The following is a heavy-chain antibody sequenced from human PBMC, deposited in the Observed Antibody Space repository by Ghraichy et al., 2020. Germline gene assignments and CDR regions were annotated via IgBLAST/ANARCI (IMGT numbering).Heavy chain of an antibody. CDR1: GGTFSSYA. CDR2: IIPIFGTA. Sequence: SVKVSCKASGGTFSSYAISWVRQAPGQGLEWMGGIIPIFGTANYAQKFQGRVTITADESTSTAYMELSSLRSEDTAVYYCARVGYCSSTSCYAPFDYWGQGTLVTVSS. CDR3: ARVGYCSSTSCYAPFDY. V-gene: IGHV1-69*13. J-gene: IGHJ4*02. D-gene: IGHD2-2*01.